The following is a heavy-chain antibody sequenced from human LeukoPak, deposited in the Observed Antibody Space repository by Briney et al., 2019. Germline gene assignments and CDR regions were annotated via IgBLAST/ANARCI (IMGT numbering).Heavy chain of an antibody. CDR1: GFTFSGYS. V-gene: IGHV3-48*04. CDR3: ARDRAAAEGFDP. Sequence: GGSLRLSCAVSGFTFSGYSMNWVRQAPGKGLEWVSYISSSSDTIYYADSVKGRFTISRDNAKNSLYLQMNSLRAEDTAVYYCARDRAAAEGFDPWGQGTLVTVSS. D-gene: IGHD6-13*01. J-gene: IGHJ5*02. CDR2: ISSSSDTI.